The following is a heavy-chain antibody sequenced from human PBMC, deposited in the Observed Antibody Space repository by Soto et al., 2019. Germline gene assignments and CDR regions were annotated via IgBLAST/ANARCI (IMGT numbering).Heavy chain of an antibody. Sequence: QVQLVESGGGVVQPGRSLTLSCAASGFTFSSYVMHWVRQAPGKGLEWVAVVSNDGSNKDYADSVKGRFTISRDNSKNTLYLQMNGLRAEDTAVYYCAKVLLTYTSGWYHPHFDYWGQGTLVTVSS. CDR3: AKVLLTYTSGWYHPHFDY. CDR1: GFTFSSYV. CDR2: VSNDGSNK. D-gene: IGHD6-19*01. V-gene: IGHV3-30*18. J-gene: IGHJ4*02.